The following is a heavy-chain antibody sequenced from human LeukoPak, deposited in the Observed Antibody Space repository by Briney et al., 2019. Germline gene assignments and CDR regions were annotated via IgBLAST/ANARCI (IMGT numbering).Heavy chain of an antibody. CDR1: GFTFSSYG. V-gene: IGHV3-33*01. CDR3: ARAGSEQWLVLHWYFDL. CDR2: IWYDGSNK. J-gene: IGHJ2*01. Sequence: GGSLRLSCAASGFTFSSYGMHWVRQAPGKGLEWVAVIWYDGSNKYYADSVKGRFTISRDNSKNTLYLQMNSLRAEDTAVYYCARAGSEQWLVLHWYFDLWGRGTLVTVSS. D-gene: IGHD6-19*01.